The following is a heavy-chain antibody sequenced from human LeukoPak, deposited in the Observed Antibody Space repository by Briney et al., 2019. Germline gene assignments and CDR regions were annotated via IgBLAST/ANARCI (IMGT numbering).Heavy chain of an antibody. CDR1: GFTFSSNW. D-gene: IGHD3-22*01. V-gene: IGHV3-7*01. Sequence: GGSLRLSSAASGFTFSSNWMSWVRQAPGKGLEWVANIKQEGSEKYYVDSVKGRFSISRDNAKNSLYLQMNSLRAEDTAVYYCARGGSRYDNWGQGTLVTVSS. CDR3: ARGGSRYDN. J-gene: IGHJ4*02. CDR2: IKQEGSEK.